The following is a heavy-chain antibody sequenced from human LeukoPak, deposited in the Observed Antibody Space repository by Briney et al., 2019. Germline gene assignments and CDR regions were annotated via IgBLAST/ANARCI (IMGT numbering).Heavy chain of an antibody. V-gene: IGHV1-18*01. CDR1: GYTFTSYG. D-gene: IGHD5-18*01. CDR3: ARDVRLELWLIA. Sequence: ASVKVSCKASGYTFTSYGISWVRQAPGQGLEWMGWISAYNGNTNYAQKFQGRVTMTRDTSISTAYMELSRLRSDDTAVYYCARDVRLELWLIAWGQGTLVTVSS. CDR2: ISAYNGNT. J-gene: IGHJ5*02.